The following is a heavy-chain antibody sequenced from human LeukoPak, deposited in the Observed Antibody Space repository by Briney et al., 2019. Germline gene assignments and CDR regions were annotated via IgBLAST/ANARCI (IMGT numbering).Heavy chain of an antibody. CDR1: GYTFTDYY. CDR2: INPNSGGT. D-gene: IGHD3-10*01. Sequence: ASVKVSCKASGYTFTDYYIHWVRQAPGQGLEWMGWINPNSGGTNYAQKFQGRVTMTRDTSISTAYMELSRLRSDDTAVYYCAREDGSGSYSDFDYWGQGTLVTVSS. J-gene: IGHJ4*02. CDR3: AREDGSGSYSDFDY. V-gene: IGHV1-2*02.